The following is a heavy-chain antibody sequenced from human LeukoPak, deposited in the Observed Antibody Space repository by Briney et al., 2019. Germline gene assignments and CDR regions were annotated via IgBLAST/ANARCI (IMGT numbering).Heavy chain of an antibody. CDR1: GYTFTSYA. Sequence: GASVKVSCKASGYTFTSYAMHWVRQAPGQRLEWMGWINAGNGNTKYSQKFQGRVTITRDTSASTAYMELSSLRSEDTAVYYCARVDMIVVVLGAFDIWGQGTMVTVSS. CDR2: INAGNGNT. D-gene: IGHD3-22*01. V-gene: IGHV1-3*01. CDR3: ARVDMIVVVLGAFDI. J-gene: IGHJ3*02.